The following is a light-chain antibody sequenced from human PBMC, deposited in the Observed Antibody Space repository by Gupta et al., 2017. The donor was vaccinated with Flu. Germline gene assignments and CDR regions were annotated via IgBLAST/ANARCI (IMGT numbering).Light chain of an antibody. J-gene: IGKJ2*01. Sequence: GTRSWSPGDRATISVTASQTINSGFMAWYQQKPRQAPRLLIYGASSRATGIPSRFSGRGSGTDFTLTISRLAPEDFAASFWPPYGRSPLMYT. CDR3: PPYGRSPLMYT. CDR1: QTINSGF. CDR2: GAS. V-gene: IGKV3-20*01.